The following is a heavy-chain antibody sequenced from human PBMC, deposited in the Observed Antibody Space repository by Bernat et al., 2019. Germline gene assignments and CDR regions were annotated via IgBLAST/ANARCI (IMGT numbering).Heavy chain of an antibody. D-gene: IGHD5-12*01. CDR2: IYYSGST. CDR3: GRNWLPDY. CDR1: GDSISRSSYY. Sequence: QLQLQESGPGLVKPSETLSLTCTVSGDSISRSSYYWGWIRQPPGKGLEWIGNIYYSGSTYYNPSFKSRVTISVDTSKNQFSLKLTSVTATDTAVYYCGRNWLPDYWAREPWSPSPQ. J-gene: IGHJ4*02. V-gene: IGHV4-39*01.